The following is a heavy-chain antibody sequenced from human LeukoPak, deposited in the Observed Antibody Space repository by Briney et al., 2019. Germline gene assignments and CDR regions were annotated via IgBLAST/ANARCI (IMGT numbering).Heavy chain of an antibody. CDR3: ARQGRDGYNFDY. J-gene: IGHJ4*02. CDR1: GGSISSNSNY. Sequence: PSETLSLTCTVSGGSISSNSNYWAWIRQPPGKGLEWIGSIYYDRRTYYRPSLRCRVTISVDTSTNQFSLKLRSVTAADTAVYYCARQGRDGYNFDYWGQGTLVTVSS. V-gene: IGHV4-39*07. D-gene: IGHD5-24*01. CDR2: IYYDRRT.